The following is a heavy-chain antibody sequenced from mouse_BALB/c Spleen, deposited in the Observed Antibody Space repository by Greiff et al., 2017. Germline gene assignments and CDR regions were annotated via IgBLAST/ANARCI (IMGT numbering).Heavy chain of an antibody. J-gene: IGHJ3*01. CDR2: INPNNGGT. D-gene: IGHD1-1*01. V-gene: IGHV1-18*01. Sequence: EVQLQQSGPELVKPGASVKIPCKASGYTFTDYYMDWVKQSHGQSLEWIGDINPNNGGTIYNQKFKGKATLTVDTSSSTAYMELRSLTSEDTAVYYSARRGTTYYGSVGYAYWGQETLVTVSA. CDR3: ARRGTTYYGSVGYAY. CDR1: GYTFTDYY.